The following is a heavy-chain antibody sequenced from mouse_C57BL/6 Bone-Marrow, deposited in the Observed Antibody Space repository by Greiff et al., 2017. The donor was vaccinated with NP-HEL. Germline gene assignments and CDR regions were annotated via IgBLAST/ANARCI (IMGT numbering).Heavy chain of an antibody. CDR3: ARDAYLYGSSHWYFDV. J-gene: IGHJ1*03. D-gene: IGHD1-1*01. V-gene: IGHV7-1*01. CDR1: GFTFSDFY. CDR2: SRNKANDYTT. Sequence: EVKVVESGGGLVQSGRSLRLSCATSGFTFSDFYMEWVRQAPGKGLEWIAASRNKANDYTTEYSASVKGRFIVSRDTSQSILYLQMNALRAEDTAIYYCARDAYLYGSSHWYFDVWGTGTTVTVSS.